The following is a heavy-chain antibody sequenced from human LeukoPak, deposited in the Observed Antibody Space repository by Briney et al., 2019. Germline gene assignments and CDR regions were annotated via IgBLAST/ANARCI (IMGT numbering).Heavy chain of an antibody. V-gene: IGHV3-21*01. D-gene: IGHD3-10*01. CDR2: ISSSSSYI. CDR1: GFTFSSYS. CDR3: ARSDGFGEPTIDY. Sequence: GGSLRLSCAASGFTFSSYSMNWVRQAPGKGLEWVSSISSSSSYIYYADSVKGRFTISRDNAKNSLYLQMNSLRAEDTAVYYCARSDGFGEPTIDYWGQGTLVTVSS. J-gene: IGHJ4*02.